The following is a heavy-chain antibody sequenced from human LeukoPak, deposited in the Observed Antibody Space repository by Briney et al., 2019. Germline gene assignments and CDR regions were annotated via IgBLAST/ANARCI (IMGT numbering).Heavy chain of an antibody. CDR2: ISGDGGST. D-gene: IGHD2-21*02. V-gene: IGHV3-43*02. J-gene: IGHJ1*01. CDR3: AKDRPGDRAEYFQH. CDR1: GFTFDDYA. Sequence: GGSLRLSCAASGFTFDDYAMHWVSQDPGKGLEWVSLISGDGGSTYYADSVKGRFTISRDNSKNSLYLQMNSLRTEDTALYYCAKDRPGDRAEYFQHWGQGTLVTVPS.